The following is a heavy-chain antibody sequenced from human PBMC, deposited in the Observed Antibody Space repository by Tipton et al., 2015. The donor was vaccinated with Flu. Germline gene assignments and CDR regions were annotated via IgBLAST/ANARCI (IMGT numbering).Heavy chain of an antibody. Sequence: SLRLSCAASGFIFTCCCMSWVRQAPGKGLEWVSGIAWNSGLIGYADSVKGRFTISRDNAKNSLYLQMSSLRPEDTAFYYCAKGISTNSGYLRFFDSWGQGTLVSVSS. V-gene: IGHV3-9*01. J-gene: IGHJ4*02. CDR3: AKGISTNSGYLRFFDS. CDR1: GFIFTCCC. CDR2: IAWNSGLI. D-gene: IGHD3-22*01.